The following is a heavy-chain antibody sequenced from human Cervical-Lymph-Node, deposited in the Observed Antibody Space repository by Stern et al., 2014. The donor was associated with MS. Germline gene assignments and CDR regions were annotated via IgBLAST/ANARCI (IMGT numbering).Heavy chain of an antibody. CDR2: LIPVPCIA. J-gene: IGHJ4*02. Sequence: VQLLESGAEVKKPGSSVKISCKASGGTFSGLTFGWLRQAPGQGLQWMGRLIPVPCIATYSQGFQGRVTITADMTTTTSHRELHTLKSEDTAVYYGARGHERWMVPYDFWGQGTLVTVSS. D-gene: IGHD4-23*01. V-gene: IGHV1-69*09. CDR1: GGTFSGLT. CDR3: ARGHERWMVPYDF.